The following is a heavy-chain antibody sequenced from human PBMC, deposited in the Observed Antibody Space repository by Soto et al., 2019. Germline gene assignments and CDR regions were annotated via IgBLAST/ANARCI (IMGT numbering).Heavy chain of an antibody. D-gene: IGHD6-13*01. CDR1: GGSFNDHY. CDR2: VNHRGST. CDR3: VSGISVNVLVQREATDKYYCEC. V-gene: IGHV4-34*01. J-gene: IGHJ4*02. Sequence: SETLSLTCAVYGGSFNDHYWTWIRQPPGKGLEWIGEVNHRGSTNYNPPLKSRVTISADTYKNQVSLKLTSVTAADTAVYYCVSGISVNVLVQREATDKYYCECWGKENLVSVSS.